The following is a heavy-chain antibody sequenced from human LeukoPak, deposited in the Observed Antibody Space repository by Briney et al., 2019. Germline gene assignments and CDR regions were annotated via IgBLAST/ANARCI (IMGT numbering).Heavy chain of an antibody. V-gene: IGHV3-21*01. CDR1: GFTFSSYW. D-gene: IGHD6-19*01. Sequence: GGSLRLSCAATGFTFSSYWMSWVRQAPGKGLEWVSSISSSSSYIYYADSVKGRFTISRDNAKNSLYLQMNSLRAEDTAVYYCAREAVAGRMRAFDYWGQGTLVTVSS. J-gene: IGHJ4*02. CDR2: ISSSSSYI. CDR3: AREAVAGRMRAFDY.